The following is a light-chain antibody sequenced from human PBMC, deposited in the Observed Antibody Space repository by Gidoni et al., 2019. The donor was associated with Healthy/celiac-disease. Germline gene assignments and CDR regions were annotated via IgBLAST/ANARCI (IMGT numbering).Light chain of an antibody. CDR3: QQYNSYPYT. Sequence: DIEMTESPSTLSASVGDRFTITCRASQSISSWLAWYQQKPGKAPKLLIYQASSLESGVPSRFSGSGSWTEFTLTISSLQPDDFATYYCQQYNSYPYTFGQGTKLELK. CDR2: QAS. V-gene: IGKV1-5*03. CDR1: QSISSW. J-gene: IGKJ2*01.